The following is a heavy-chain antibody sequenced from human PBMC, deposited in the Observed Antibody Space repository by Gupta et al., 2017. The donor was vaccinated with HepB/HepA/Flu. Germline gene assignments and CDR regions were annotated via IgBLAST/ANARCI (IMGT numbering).Heavy chain of an antibody. CDR3: AKEDILTNRDYYYYYGIDV. CDR2: ISGDGGST. Sequence: EVQLVEYGGGVVQPGVSLRLSCAASGFTFDDYAMHWVRQAPGKGLEWVSLISGDGGSTYYADSVKGRFTISRDNSKNSLYLQMNSLRTEDTALYYCAKEDILTNRDYYYYYGIDVWGQGTTVTVSS. D-gene: IGHD3-9*01. J-gene: IGHJ6*02. CDR1: GFTFDDYA. V-gene: IGHV3-43*02.